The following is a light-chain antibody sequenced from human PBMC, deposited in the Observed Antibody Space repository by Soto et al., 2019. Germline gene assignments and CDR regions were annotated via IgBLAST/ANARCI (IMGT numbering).Light chain of an antibody. CDR2: ANN. V-gene: IGLV1-40*01. CDR1: SSNIGAGYD. CDR3: QSHDSGLSGPG. J-gene: IGLJ7*01. Sequence: QSVLTQPPSVSGAPGQRITISCTGISSNIGAGYDVHWYQQLPGTAPKLLIYANNNRPSGVPDRFSGSKSGTSASLAITGLQAEDEADYYCQSHDSGLSGPGFGGGTQLTVL.